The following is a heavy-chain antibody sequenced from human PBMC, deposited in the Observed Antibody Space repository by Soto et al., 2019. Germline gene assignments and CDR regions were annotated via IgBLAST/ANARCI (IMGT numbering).Heavy chain of an antibody. CDR1: GFTFSSYA. CDR3: AKRRGAGGHFDY. V-gene: IGHV3-23*01. J-gene: IGHJ4*02. D-gene: IGHD2-15*01. Sequence: PXGSLRVASSASGFTFSSYAMGWVRQGPGKGLEWVAVVSIGGSTHYADSVRGRFTISRDNSKNTLSLQMNSLTAEDTAVYFCAKRRGAGGHFDYWGQGALVTVYS. CDR2: VSIGGST.